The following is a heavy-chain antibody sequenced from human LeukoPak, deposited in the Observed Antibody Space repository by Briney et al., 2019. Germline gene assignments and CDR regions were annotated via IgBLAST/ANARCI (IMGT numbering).Heavy chain of an antibody. CDR2: INHSGST. CDR1: GGSFSGYY. D-gene: IGHD4-17*01. V-gene: IGHV4-34*01. J-gene: IGHJ4*02. CDR3: VASVTRQYFDY. Sequence: SETLSLTCAVYGGSFSGYYWSWIRQPPGKGLEWIGEINHSGSTNYNPSLKSRVTISVDTSKNQFSLKLSSVTAADTAVYYCVASVTRQYFDYWGQGTLVTVSS.